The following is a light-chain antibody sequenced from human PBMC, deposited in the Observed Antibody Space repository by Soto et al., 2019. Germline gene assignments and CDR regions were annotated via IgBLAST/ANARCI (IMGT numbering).Light chain of an antibody. CDR2: TTN. Sequence: QTVVTQEPSLTVSPGGTVTLTCASSTGAVTSGNYPSWFQQKPGQTPRTLIYTTNSRHSWTPARFSGSLLVGKAALTLSGVQPEDEAEEYCLLYYGGAQLVFGGGTQLTVL. CDR1: TGAVTSGNY. CDR3: LLYYGGAQLV. V-gene: IGLV7-43*01. J-gene: IGLJ3*02.